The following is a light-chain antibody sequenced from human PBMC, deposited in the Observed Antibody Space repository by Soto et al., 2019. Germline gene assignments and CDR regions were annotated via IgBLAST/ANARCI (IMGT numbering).Light chain of an antibody. J-gene: IGLJ2*01. CDR1: SSDVGDYNS. V-gene: IGLV2-14*01. CDR2: EVN. Sequence: QSALTQPASVSGSPGQSITIPCTGTSSDVGDYNSVSWYQQHPGKAPKLLIYEVNNRPSGVSDRFSGSKSGNTASLTISGLQAEDEADYYCCSYTDIALDVVFGGGTKLTVL. CDR3: CSYTDIALDVV.